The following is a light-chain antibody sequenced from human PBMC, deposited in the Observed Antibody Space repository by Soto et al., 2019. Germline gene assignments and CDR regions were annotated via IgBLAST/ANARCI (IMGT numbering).Light chain of an antibody. Sequence: DIQMTQSPSSLSASVGDRVTITCQASQDISNYLNWYQQKPGKAPKLLIYAASNLETGVPSRFSGRGSGTHFTFTISSLQPEDIATYYCQQYANLPPLTFGGGTKVEIK. J-gene: IGKJ4*01. CDR2: AAS. V-gene: IGKV1-33*01. CDR1: QDISNY. CDR3: QQYANLPPLT.